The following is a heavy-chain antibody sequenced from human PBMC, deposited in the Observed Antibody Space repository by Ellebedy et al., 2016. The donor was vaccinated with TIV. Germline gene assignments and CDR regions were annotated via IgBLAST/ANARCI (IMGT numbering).Heavy chain of an antibody. V-gene: IGHV3-7*03. CDR3: AGRAYNWNDGSLFDY. CDR1: GFTFSSYG. CDR2: IKQDGSEK. D-gene: IGHD1-1*01. Sequence: GGSLRLSCAASGFTFSSYGMNWVRQAPGKGLEWVANIKQDGSEKYYVDSVKGRFTISRDNAKNSLYLQMNSLRAEDTAVYYCAGRAYNWNDGSLFDYWGQGTLVTVSS. J-gene: IGHJ4*02.